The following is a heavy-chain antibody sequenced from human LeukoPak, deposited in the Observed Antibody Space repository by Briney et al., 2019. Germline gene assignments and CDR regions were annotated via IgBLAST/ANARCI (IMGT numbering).Heavy chain of an antibody. CDR2: IYPSGSI. CDR3: ARIHYYDTKIDY. CDR1: GGSISSYY. Sequence: SETLSLTCTVSGGSISSYYWSWIRQPAGKGLEWIGRIYPSGSINYNPSLKSRVTLSTDTSKNQFPLKLSSVTAADTAVYYCARIHYYDTKIDYWGQGTLVTVSS. D-gene: IGHD3-22*01. J-gene: IGHJ4*02. V-gene: IGHV4-4*07.